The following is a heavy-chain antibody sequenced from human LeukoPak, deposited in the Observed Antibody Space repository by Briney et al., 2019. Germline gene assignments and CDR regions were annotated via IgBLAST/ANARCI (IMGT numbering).Heavy chain of an antibody. V-gene: IGHV1-18*01. CDR1: GYTFTTYG. CDR2: ISVNSGRT. Sequence: ASVKVSCKASGYTFTTYGISWVRQAPGQGLEWMGWISVNSGRTNYAQKLQGRVTMTTDTSTSTAYMELRSLRSDDTAVYYCARDNRWSDYPPLGYWGQGTLVTVSS. J-gene: IGHJ4*02. CDR3: ARDNRWSDYPPLGY. D-gene: IGHD3-3*01.